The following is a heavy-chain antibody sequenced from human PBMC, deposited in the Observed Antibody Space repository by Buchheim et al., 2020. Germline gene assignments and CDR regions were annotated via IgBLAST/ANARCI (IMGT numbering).Heavy chain of an antibody. CDR1: GGSISSYY. Sequence: QVQLQESGPGLVKPSETLSLTCTVSGGSISSYYWSWIRQPPGKGLEWIGYIYYSGSTNYNPSLKSRVTISVDTSKNQFSLKLSSVTAADTAVYYCARGSLELEFNWFDPWGQGTL. CDR2: IYYSGST. V-gene: IGHV4-59*01. D-gene: IGHD1-1*01. J-gene: IGHJ5*02. CDR3: ARGSLELEFNWFDP.